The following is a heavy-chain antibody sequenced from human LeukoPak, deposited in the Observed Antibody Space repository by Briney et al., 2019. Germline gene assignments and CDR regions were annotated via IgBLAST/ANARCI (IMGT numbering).Heavy chain of an antibody. V-gene: IGHV4-38-2*02. D-gene: IGHD3-10*01. J-gene: IGHJ4*02. CDR1: GGSISSCY. CDR3: ARDPHSGWFGELLYLPYYFDY. Sequence: SETLSLTCTVSGGSISSCYWSWIRQPPGKGLEWIGSIYHSGSTYYNPSLKSRVTISVDTSKNQFSLKLSSVTAADTAVYYCARDPHSGWFGELLYLPYYFDYWGQGTLVTVSS. CDR2: IYHSGST.